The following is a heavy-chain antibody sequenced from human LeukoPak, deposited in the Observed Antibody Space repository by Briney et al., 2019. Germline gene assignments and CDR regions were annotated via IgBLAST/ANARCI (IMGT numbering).Heavy chain of an antibody. Sequence: GGSLRLSCAASGFTFSTHSMNWVRQAHGNEMEWLSPIGSTTTYTFYADSVRGRFTISRDNAKDSLYLQMNSLRAEDTAVYYCAREMGFIQDLDYWGQGTLVTVSS. V-gene: IGHV3-21*01. CDR2: IGSTTTYT. D-gene: IGHD2-8*01. CDR3: AREMGFIQDLDY. CDR1: GFTFSTHS. J-gene: IGHJ4*02.